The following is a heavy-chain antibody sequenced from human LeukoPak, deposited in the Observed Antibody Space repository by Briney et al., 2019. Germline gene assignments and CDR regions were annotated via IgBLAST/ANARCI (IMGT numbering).Heavy chain of an antibody. D-gene: IGHD6-13*01. CDR3: ARDSDSSSWSRRFDP. V-gene: IGHV1-69*01. J-gene: IGHJ5*02. CDR1: GGTFSSYA. CDR2: IIPIFGTA. Sequence: SVKVSCKASGGTFSSYAISWVRRAPGQGLEWMGGIIPIFGTANYAQKFQGRVTITADESTSTAYMELSSLRSEDTAVYYCARDSDSSSWSRRFDPWGQGTLVTVSS.